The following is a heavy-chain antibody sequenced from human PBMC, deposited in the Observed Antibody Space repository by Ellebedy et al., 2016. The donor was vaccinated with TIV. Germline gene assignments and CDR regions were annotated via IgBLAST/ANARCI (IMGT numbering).Heavy chain of an antibody. CDR2: IYYSGST. Sequence: SETLSLXXTVSGGSISSYYWSWIRQPPGKGLEWIGYIYYSGSTNYNPSLKSRVTISVDTSKNQFSLKLSSVTAADTAVYYCARYSSGWYPFDYWGQGTLVTVSS. D-gene: IGHD6-19*01. J-gene: IGHJ4*02. V-gene: IGHV4-59*08. CDR3: ARYSSGWYPFDY. CDR1: GGSISSYY.